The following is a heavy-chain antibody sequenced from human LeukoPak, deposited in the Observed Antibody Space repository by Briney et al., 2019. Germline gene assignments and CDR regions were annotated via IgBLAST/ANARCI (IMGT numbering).Heavy chain of an antibody. D-gene: IGHD1-1*01. Sequence: PGGSLRLSCAASGFTFSSYAMSWVRQAPGKGLEWVSAISGSGGSTYYADSVKGRFTICRDNSKNTLYLQMNSLRAEDTAVYYCAKNPAIRVEPHYYYYYMDVWGKGTTVTVSS. CDR2: ISGSGGST. V-gene: IGHV3-23*01. CDR3: AKNPAIRVEPHYYYYYMDV. CDR1: GFTFSSYA. J-gene: IGHJ6*03.